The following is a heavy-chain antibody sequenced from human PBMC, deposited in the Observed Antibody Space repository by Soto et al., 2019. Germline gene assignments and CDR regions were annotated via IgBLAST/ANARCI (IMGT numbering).Heavy chain of an antibody. J-gene: IGHJ4*02. CDR2: IFHNGKT. CDR1: GASISSTAFF. D-gene: IGHD6-13*01. V-gene: IGHV4-39*01. Sequence: SETLSLTCTVSGASISSTAFFWTWVRQPPGKGLEWIGNIFHNGKTSYNPPLRSRLTISIDTSKNQFSLNLSSVTAADTAVYYCARGRPFWYSSSWYELYYFDYWGQGTLVTVSS. CDR3: ARGRPFWYSSSWYELYYFDY.